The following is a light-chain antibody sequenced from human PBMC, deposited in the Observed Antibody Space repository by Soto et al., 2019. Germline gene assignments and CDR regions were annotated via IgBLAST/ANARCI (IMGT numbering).Light chain of an antibody. J-gene: IGLJ3*02. CDR2: DVS. CDR3: CSYGGSYTLA. Sequence: QSARTQPRSVSGSPGQSVTISCTGTSSDVGVYNDVSWYQQHPGKAPKLMIYDVSKRHSGVTDRLSGYESGYTASLPISGIQAEDEAEYYCCSYGGSYTLAFGGGTELAV. V-gene: IGLV2-11*01. CDR1: SSDVGVYND.